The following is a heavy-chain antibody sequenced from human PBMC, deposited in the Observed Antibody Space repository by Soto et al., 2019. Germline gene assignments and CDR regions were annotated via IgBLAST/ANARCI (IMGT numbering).Heavy chain of an antibody. CDR2: IYYSGST. D-gene: IGHD3-3*01. V-gene: IGHV4-31*03. CDR1: GGSISSGGYY. CDR3: ARGGVDFWSGYYSQMAFDY. J-gene: IGHJ4*02. Sequence: QVQLQESGPGLVKPSQTLSLTCTVSGGSISSGGYYWSWIRQHPGKGLEWIGYIYYSGSTYYNPSLKSRVTISVDTSKNQFSLKLSSVTAADTAVYYCARGGVDFWSGYYSQMAFDYWGQGTLVTVSS.